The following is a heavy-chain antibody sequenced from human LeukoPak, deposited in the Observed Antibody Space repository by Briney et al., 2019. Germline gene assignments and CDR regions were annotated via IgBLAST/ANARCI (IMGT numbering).Heavy chain of an antibody. V-gene: IGHV3-66*01. D-gene: IGHD5-18*01. J-gene: IGHJ4*02. Sequence: PGGSLRLSCAVSGFTVSSNYMNWVRQAPGKGLEWVSVIYSGGSTYYADSVKGRFTISRDNSKNTLYLQVNSLRAEDTAVYYCASAPRGYYYFDYWGQGTLVTASS. CDR3: ASAPRGYYYFDY. CDR1: GFTVSSNY. CDR2: IYSGGST.